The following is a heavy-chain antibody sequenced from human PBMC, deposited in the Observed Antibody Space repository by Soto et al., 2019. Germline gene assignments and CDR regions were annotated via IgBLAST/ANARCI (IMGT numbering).Heavy chain of an antibody. CDR3: AKARPSGGYYYVEAFDV. V-gene: IGHV3-23*01. D-gene: IGHD3-22*01. J-gene: IGHJ3*01. CDR1: GFTFSNYA. Sequence: GGSLRLSCSASGFTFSNYAMSWVRQSPGKGLEWVSGVSSIGTSPYYAGSVQGRFTISRDNSKNMFYLQMKSLRAEDTAIYYCAKARPSGGYYYVEAFDVWGQGTMVTVSS. CDR2: VSSIGTSP.